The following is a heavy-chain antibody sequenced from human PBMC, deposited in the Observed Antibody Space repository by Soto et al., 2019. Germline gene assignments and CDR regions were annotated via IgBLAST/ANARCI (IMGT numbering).Heavy chain of an antibody. J-gene: IGHJ6*02. CDR1: GGTFSSYA. D-gene: IGHD6-6*01. CDR2: IIPIFGTA. V-gene: IGHV1-69*13. CDR3: ARTLAARPLRYYYYGMDV. Sequence: ASVKVSCKASGGTFSSYAISWVRQAPGQGLEWMGGIIPIFGTANYAQKFQGRVTITADESTSTAYMELSSLRSEDTAVYYCARTLAARPLRYYYYGMDVWGQGTTVTVSS.